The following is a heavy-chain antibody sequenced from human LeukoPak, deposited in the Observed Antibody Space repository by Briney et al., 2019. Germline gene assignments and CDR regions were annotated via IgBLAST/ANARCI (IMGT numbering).Heavy chain of an antibody. V-gene: IGHV3-30*18. CDR1: GFTFRTYG. D-gene: IGHD2-15*01. Sequence: PGGSLRLSCAAFGFTFRTYGIHWVRQAPGKGLEWVAVISYDGGTKYYADSVKDRFTISRDNSKNTLSLQMNSLRTEDTAVYYCAKEYCGGSCYEDYFDYWGRGTLVTVSS. J-gene: IGHJ4*02. CDR3: AKEYCGGSCYEDYFDY. CDR2: ISYDGGTK.